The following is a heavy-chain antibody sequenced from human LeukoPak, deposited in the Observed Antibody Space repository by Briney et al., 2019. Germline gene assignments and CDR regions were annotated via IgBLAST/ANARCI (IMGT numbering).Heavy chain of an antibody. CDR1: GYDFTKYA. J-gene: IGHJ4*02. CDR2: IDAGNGRT. Sequence: ASVKVSCKASGYDFTKYAVQWVRQAPGQRLEWMGWIDAGNGRTKYSQDFQGRVTISRDTSASIAYMELSSLRSDDMAVYYCARAVVVPAAMVDYWGQGTLVTVSS. CDR3: ARAVVVPAAMVDY. V-gene: IGHV1-3*03. D-gene: IGHD2-2*01.